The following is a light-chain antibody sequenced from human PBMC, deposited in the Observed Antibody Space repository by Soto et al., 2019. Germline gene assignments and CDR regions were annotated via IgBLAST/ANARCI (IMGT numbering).Light chain of an antibody. J-gene: IGKJ1*01. CDR2: GAS. Sequence: EIVLTQSPGSLSLSPGQRATLSCRASQSVDTTFFAWYQKKPGQAPRLLIYGASTRATGIPDRFSGSGSGTGFTLIISRLEPEDFAVYYCQQYMSSVTFGQGTKVEIK. V-gene: IGKV3-20*01. CDR3: QQYMSSVT. CDR1: QSVDTTF.